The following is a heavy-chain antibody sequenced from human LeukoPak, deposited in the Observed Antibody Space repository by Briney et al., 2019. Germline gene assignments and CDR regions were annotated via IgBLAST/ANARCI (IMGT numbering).Heavy chain of an antibody. CDR3: ARLGDGYNYRLDY. CDR2: IYTSGST. CDR1: GGSISSYY. J-gene: IGHJ4*02. V-gene: IGHV4-4*09. Sequence: PSETLSLTCTVSGGSISSYYWSWIRQPPGKGLEWIGYIYTSGSTNYDPSLKSRVTISVDTSKNQFSLKLSSVTAADTAVYYCARLGDGYNYRLDYWGQGTLVTVSS. D-gene: IGHD5-24*01.